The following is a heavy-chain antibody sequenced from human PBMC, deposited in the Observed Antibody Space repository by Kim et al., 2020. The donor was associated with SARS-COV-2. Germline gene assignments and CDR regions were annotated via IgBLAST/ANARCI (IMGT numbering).Heavy chain of an antibody. V-gene: IGHV4-34*01. CDR3: GRGLPVTTFFYYYYGMDV. D-gene: IGHD4-17*01. J-gene: IGHJ6*02. Sequence: LRSRVTISVDTSKNQFSLRLSSVTAADTAVYYCGRGLPVTTFFYYYYGMDVWGQGTTVTVS.